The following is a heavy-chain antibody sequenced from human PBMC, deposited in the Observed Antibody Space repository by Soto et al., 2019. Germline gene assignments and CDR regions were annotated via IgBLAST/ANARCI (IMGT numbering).Heavy chain of an antibody. CDR2: INHSGST. J-gene: IGHJ4*02. CDR3: ARHLGTAMALHGPDY. D-gene: IGHD5-18*01. CDR1: GGSFSGYY. Sequence: PSETLSLTCAVYGGSFSGYYWSWIRQPPGKGLEWIGEINHSGSTYYNPSLKSRVTISVDTSKNQFSLKLSSVTAADTAVYYCARHLGTAMALHGPDYWGQGTLVTVSS. V-gene: IGHV4-34*01.